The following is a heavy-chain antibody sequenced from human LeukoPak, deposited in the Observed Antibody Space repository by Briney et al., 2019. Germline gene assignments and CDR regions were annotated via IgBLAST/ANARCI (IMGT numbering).Heavy chain of an antibody. D-gene: IGHD3-22*01. J-gene: IGHJ4*02. CDR3: AKVPSSGYEAYDY. CDR2: ISGSGGST. V-gene: IGHV3-23*01. Sequence: GGSLRLSCAASGFTFSSYTMSWVRQAQGKGLEWVSAISGSGGSTYYADSVKGRFTISRDNSKNTLYLQMNSLRAEDTAVYYCAKVPSSGYEAYDYWGQGTLVTVSS. CDR1: GFTFSSYT.